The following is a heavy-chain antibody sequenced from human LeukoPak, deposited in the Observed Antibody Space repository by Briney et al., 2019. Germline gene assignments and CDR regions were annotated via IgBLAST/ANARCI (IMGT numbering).Heavy chain of an antibody. CDR1: GFTFSSYA. D-gene: IGHD6-19*01. V-gene: IGHV3-23*01. CDR2: ISGSGGST. J-gene: IGHJ4*02. CDR3: ARDLGSYTSGWYMGFDY. Sequence: GGSLRLSCAASGFTFSSYAMSWVRQAPGKGLEWVSAISGSGGSTYYADSVKGRFTISRDNSKNTLYLQMNSLRAEDTAVYYCARDLGSYTSGWYMGFDYWGQGTLVTVSS.